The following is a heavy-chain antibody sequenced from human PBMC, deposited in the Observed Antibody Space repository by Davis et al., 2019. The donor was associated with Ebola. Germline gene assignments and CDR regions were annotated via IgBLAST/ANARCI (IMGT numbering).Heavy chain of an antibody. Sequence: PSETLSLTCAVYGGSFSGYYWSWIRQPPGKGLEWIGYIYYSGSTYYNPSLKSRVTISVDTSKNQFSLKLSSVTAADTAVYYCARGQGSGWAHYYYYYGMDVWGKGTTVTVSS. CDR2: IYYSGST. J-gene: IGHJ6*04. D-gene: IGHD6-19*01. CDR3: ARGQGSGWAHYYYYYGMDV. CDR1: GGSFSGYY. V-gene: IGHV4-34*01.